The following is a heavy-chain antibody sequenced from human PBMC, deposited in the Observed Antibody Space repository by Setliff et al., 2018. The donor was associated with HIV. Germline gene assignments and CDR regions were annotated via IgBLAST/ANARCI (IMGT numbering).Heavy chain of an antibody. CDR3: ARDRASSAYYSHFDY. J-gene: IGHJ4*02. Sequence: NPGGSLRLSCAASGFVFRNYNMNWVRQAPGKGLEWVSSVSSDGRYIYYADSVRGRFTISRDDAKSSLYLQMYSLRAEDTAIYYCARDRASSAYYSHFDYWGQGNMVTVSS. D-gene: IGHD3-22*01. CDR2: VSSDGRYI. CDR1: GFVFRNYN. V-gene: IGHV3-21*06.